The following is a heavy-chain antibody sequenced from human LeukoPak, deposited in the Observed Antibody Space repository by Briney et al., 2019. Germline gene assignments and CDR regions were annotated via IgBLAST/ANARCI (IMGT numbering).Heavy chain of an antibody. J-gene: IGHJ5*02. CDR3: ARGVTMIGRLRFDP. Sequence: PSETLSLTCTVSGYSISSGYYWGWIRQPPGKRLEWIGNFYHTGTTYYNPSLKSRVTISLDTSRNQFSLKLGSVTAADTAVYYCARGVTMIGRLRFDPWGQGTLVTVSS. D-gene: IGHD3-22*01. CDR2: FYHTGTT. V-gene: IGHV4-38-2*02. CDR1: GYSISSGYY.